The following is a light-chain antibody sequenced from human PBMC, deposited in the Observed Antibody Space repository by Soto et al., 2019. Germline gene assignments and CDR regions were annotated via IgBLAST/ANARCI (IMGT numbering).Light chain of an antibody. V-gene: IGKV3-15*01. Sequence: EIVMTQSPATLSESPGERATLACRASQSVRDNLAWYQQKPGQAPRLLIYGASTRATGIPARFSGSGSGTEFTLTISSLQSEEFAVYYCQHYHNWPPWTFGQGTKVEVK. CDR1: QSVRDN. CDR2: GAS. J-gene: IGKJ1*01. CDR3: QHYHNWPPWT.